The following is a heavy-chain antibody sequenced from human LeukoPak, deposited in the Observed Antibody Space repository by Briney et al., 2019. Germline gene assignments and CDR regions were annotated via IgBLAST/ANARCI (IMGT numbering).Heavy chain of an antibody. CDR3: AKHYADTSTYSYFDL. V-gene: IGHV3-23*01. CDR1: GFGFSRNG. Sequence: PGGSLRLSCVASGFGFSRNGMSWVRQTPGKGLQWISSLSSSGGGTYYADSVNGRFTISRDNSKNLLYLHMNSLTVEDSAVYYCAKHYADTSTYSYFDLWGQGTLVTVSS. D-gene: IGHD3-16*01. J-gene: IGHJ4*02. CDR2: LSSSGGGT.